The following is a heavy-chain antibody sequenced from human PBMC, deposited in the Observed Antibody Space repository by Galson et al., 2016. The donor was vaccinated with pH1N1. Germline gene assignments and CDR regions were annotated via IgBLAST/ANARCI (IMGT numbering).Heavy chain of an antibody. Sequence: SVKVSCKASGYTFITYYIHWVRQAPGQGLEWLGIINPSGVSTTYAQKFQGRVTMTRDTSTSTVYMELSSLRSEDTAVYYCASRSSGQLHFDYWGQGPLVTVSS. V-gene: IGHV1-46*01. CDR3: ASRSSGQLHFDY. CDR1: GYTFITYY. D-gene: IGHD3-22*01. J-gene: IGHJ4*02. CDR2: INPSGVST.